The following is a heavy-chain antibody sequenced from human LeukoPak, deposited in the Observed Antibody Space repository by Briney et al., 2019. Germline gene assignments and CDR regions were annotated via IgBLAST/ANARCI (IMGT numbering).Heavy chain of an antibody. Sequence: SETLSLTCAVYGGSFSGYYWSWIRQPPGKGLEWIGEINHSGSTNYNPSLKSRVTISVDTSKNQFSLKLSSVTAADTAVYYCARNEYGYAFDFWGQGTMVTISS. CDR3: ARNEYGYAFDF. V-gene: IGHV4-34*01. CDR2: INHSGST. D-gene: IGHD4-17*01. CDR1: GGSFSGYY. J-gene: IGHJ3*01.